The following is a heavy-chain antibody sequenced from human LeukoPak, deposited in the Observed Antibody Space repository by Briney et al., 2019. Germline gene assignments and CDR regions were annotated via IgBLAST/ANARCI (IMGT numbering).Heavy chain of an antibody. V-gene: IGHV3-23*01. D-gene: IGHD3-22*01. Sequence: GGSLRLSCAASGFTFSSYGMSWVRQAPGKGLEWVSAISGSGGSTYYADSVKGRFTISRDNSKNTLYLQMNSLRAEDTAVYYCARDLYRIVVVPHYFDYWGQGTLVTVSS. CDR1: GFTFSSYG. J-gene: IGHJ4*02. CDR3: ARDLYRIVVVPHYFDY. CDR2: ISGSGGST.